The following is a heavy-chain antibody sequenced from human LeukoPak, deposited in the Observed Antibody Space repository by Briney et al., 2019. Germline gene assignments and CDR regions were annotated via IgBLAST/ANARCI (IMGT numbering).Heavy chain of an antibody. D-gene: IGHD3-16*02. CDR3: AKTGYDYIWGSYRPTFFDY. CDR1: GFTFSSYA. Sequence: PGGSLRLSCAASGFTFSSYAMSWVRQAPGKGLEWVSAISGSGGSTYYADSVKGWFTISRDNSKNTLYLQMNSLRAEDTAVYYCAKTGYDYIWGSYRPTFFDYWGQGTLVTVSS. V-gene: IGHV3-23*01. CDR2: ISGSGGST. J-gene: IGHJ4*02.